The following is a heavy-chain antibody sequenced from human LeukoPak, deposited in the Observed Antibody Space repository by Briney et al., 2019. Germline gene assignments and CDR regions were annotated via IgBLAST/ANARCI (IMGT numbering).Heavy chain of an antibody. CDR1: GFTFDDYG. D-gene: IGHD1-26*01. CDR2: INWNGGST. CDR3: ARVGYSGSPGDY. V-gene: IGHV3-20*01. J-gene: IGHJ4*02. Sequence: GGSLRLSCAASGFTFDDYGMSWVRQAPGKGLEWVSGINWNGGSTGYADSVKGRFTISRDNAKNSLYLQMNSLRAEDTALYHCARVGYSGSPGDYWGQGTLVTVSS.